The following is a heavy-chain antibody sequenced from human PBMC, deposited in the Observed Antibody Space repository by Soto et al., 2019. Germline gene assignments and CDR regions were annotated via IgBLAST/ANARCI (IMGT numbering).Heavy chain of an antibody. V-gene: IGHV4-39*01. CDR3: ARRGGGRYYGMDV. D-gene: IGHD2-15*01. CDR1: GGSISSSSYY. CDR2: IYYGGST. Sequence: PSETLSLTCTVSGGSISSSSYYWGWIRQPPGKGLEWIGSIYYGGSTYYNPSLKSRVTISVDTSKNQFSLKLSSVTAADTAVYYCARRGGGRYYGMDVWGQGTTVTVSS. J-gene: IGHJ6*02.